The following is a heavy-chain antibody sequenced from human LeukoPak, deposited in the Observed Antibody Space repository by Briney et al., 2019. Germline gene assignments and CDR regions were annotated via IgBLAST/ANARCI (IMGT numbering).Heavy chain of an antibody. CDR2: INPNSGGT. CDR3: AREGCSSTSCYWFDP. J-gene: IGHJ5*02. Sequence: SSVEVSCKASGYTFTGYYMHWVRQAPGQGLEWMGWINPNSGGTNYAQKFQDRVTMTRDTSINTAYMELTRLRSDDTAVYYCAREGCSSTSCYWFDPWGQGTLVTVSS. CDR1: GYTFTGYY. D-gene: IGHD2-2*01. V-gene: IGHV1-2*02.